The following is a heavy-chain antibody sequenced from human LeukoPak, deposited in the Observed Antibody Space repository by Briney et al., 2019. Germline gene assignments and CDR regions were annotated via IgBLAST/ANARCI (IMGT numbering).Heavy chain of an antibody. CDR3: ATYIAAAGGY. V-gene: IGHV3-7*01. CDR1: GFIVSTNY. CDR2: IKQDGSEK. D-gene: IGHD6-13*01. J-gene: IGHJ4*02. Sequence: PGGSLRLSCAASGFIVSTNYMSWVRQAPGKGLEWVANIKQDGSEKYYVDSVKGRFTISRDNAKNSLYLQMNSLRAEDTAVYYCATYIAAAGGYWGQGTLVTVSS.